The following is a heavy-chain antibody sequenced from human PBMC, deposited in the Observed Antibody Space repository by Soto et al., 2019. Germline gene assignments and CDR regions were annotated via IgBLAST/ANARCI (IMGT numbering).Heavy chain of an antibody. CDR3: AKGRGYNWNYGRFDP. V-gene: IGHV3-23*04. Sequence: VQLVDSGGGVVQPGRSLRLSCAASGFTFSSYAMSWVRQAPGKGLEWVSAISGSGGSTYYADSVKGRFTISRDNSKNTLYLQMNSLRAEDTAVYYCAKGRGYNWNYGRFDPWGQGTLVTVSS. CDR2: ISGSGGST. J-gene: IGHJ5*02. CDR1: GFTFSSYA. D-gene: IGHD1-7*01.